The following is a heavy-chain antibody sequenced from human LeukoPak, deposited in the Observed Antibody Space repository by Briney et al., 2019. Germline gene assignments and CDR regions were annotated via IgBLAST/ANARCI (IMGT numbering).Heavy chain of an antibody. CDR3: ARGVEWLNYSDY. CDR2: IYHSGST. CDR1: GGSISSGGYS. D-gene: IGHD3-3*01. Sequence: SETLSLTCAVSGGSISSGGYSWSWIRQPPGKGLEWIGYIYHSGSTYYNPSLKSRVTISVDRSKNQFSLKLSSVTAADTAVYYCARGVEWLNYSDYWGQGTLVTVSS. V-gene: IGHV4-30-2*01. J-gene: IGHJ4*02.